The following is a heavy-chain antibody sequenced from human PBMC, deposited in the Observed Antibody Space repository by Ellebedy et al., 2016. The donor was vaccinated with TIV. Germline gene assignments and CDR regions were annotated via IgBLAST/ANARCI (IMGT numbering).Heavy chain of an antibody. CDR2: ISYDGSNE. V-gene: IGHV3-30*04. CDR3: ARDRTYYDTRGYDWYFDL. CDR1: GFTFSSYA. J-gene: IGHJ2*01. Sequence: GESLKISCAASGFTFSSYAMHWVRQAPGKGLEWVAAISYDGSNENYVDSVKGQFTISRDNSKNTLYLQMNTLRAEDTAVYYCARDRTYYDTRGYDWYFDLWGRGTLVTVSS. D-gene: IGHD3-22*01.